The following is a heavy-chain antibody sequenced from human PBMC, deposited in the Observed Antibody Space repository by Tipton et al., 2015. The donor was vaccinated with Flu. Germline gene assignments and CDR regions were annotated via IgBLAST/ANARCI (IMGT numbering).Heavy chain of an antibody. J-gene: IGHJ4*02. CDR1: GGSISSYY. CDR3: AREGEIISY. V-gene: IGHV4-59*01. CDR2: IYYSGST. D-gene: IGHD5-24*01. Sequence: TLSLTCTVSGGSISSYYWSWIRQPPGKGLEWIGYIYYSGSTNYNPSLKSRVTISVDTSKNQFSLKLSSVTAADTAVYYCAREGEIISYWGQGTLVTVSS.